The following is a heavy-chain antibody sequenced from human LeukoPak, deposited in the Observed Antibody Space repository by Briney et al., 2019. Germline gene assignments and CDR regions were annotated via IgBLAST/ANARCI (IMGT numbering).Heavy chain of an antibody. CDR2: ISSSSSTV. D-gene: IGHD3-22*01. J-gene: IGHJ4*02. CDR3: ARDRGPYYYDSSGSYYFDS. V-gene: IGHV3-48*04. Sequence: GGSLRLSCAASGFTFSSYRLNWVRQAPGKGLEWISYISSSSSTVYYADSVRGRFTISRDNAKNSLYLQMNTLRAEDTAVYYCARDRGPYYYDSSGSYYFDSWGQGTLVTVSS. CDR1: GFTFSSYR.